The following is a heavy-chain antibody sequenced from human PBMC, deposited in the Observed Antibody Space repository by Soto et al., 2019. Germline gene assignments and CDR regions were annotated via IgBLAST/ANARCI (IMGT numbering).Heavy chain of an antibody. CDR2: ISSNSADI. CDR1: GFTFRYFT. Sequence: QRLCYASSGFTFRYFTNNGVRHAPGKVVEWVSTISSNSADIYYRDARRWGVTISRDNAKNSLHLQMNSRRAEDTAVYYCTRDAARDSSARGWFDPWGSGTLVSVYS. V-gene: IGHV3-21*01. D-gene: IGHD6-13*01. CDR3: TRDAARDSSARGWFDP. J-gene: IGHJ5*02.